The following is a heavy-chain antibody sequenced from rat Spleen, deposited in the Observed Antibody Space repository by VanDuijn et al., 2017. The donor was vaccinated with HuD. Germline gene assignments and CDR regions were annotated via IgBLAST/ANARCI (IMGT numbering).Heavy chain of an antibody. CDR1: GFTFSDYY. CDR2: ISSEGINP. J-gene: IGHJ4*01. D-gene: IGHD1-2*01. Sequence: EVQLVESGGGLVQPGRSMKLSCAASGFTFSDYYMAWVRQVPEKGLEWVASISSEGINPYFGDSVKGRFTIARDNAKNSLFLQMDSLRSEDTATYYCARHYSSYQGVMDAWGQGASVTVSS. CDR3: ARHYSSYQGVMDA. V-gene: IGHV5-22*01.